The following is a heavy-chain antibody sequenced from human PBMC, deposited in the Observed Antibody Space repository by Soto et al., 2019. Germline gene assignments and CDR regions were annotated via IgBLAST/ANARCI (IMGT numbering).Heavy chain of an antibody. V-gene: IGHV3-11*01. D-gene: IGHD6-13*01. CDR1: GFSFSDYY. Sequence: GGSLRLSCAASGFSFSDYYMTWIRQAPGKGLEWVSYISSSGGTKYHADSVKGRFTVSRDNTKNSLYLQMNSLRAEDTAVYYCARGYSSSWTYNWFDPWGQGTLVTVSS. CDR2: ISSSGGTK. CDR3: ARGYSSSWTYNWFDP. J-gene: IGHJ5*02.